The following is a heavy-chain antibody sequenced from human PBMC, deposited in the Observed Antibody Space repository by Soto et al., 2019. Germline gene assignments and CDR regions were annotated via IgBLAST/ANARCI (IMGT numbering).Heavy chain of an antibody. D-gene: IGHD7-27*01. CDR1: GFTFSNYA. Sequence: EVQLLESGGDLVQPGGSLRLSCAASGFTFSNYAMTWVRQAPGKGLEWVSTISGSGDSTYYADSVKGRFTTSRDNSKNTLYLQMNSLRADDTAVYYCATGRQMGYWGQGTQVIVSS. CDR2: ISGSGDST. J-gene: IGHJ4*02. CDR3: ATGRQMGY. V-gene: IGHV3-23*01.